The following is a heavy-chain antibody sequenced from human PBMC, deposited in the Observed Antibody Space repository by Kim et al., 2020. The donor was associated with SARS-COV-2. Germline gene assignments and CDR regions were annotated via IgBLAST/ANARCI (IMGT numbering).Heavy chain of an antibody. V-gene: IGHV3-23*03. CDR1: GFTFSSYA. CDR2: IYSGGSST. CDR3: AKGFCSSTSCYYLNDAFDI. J-gene: IGHJ3*02. D-gene: IGHD2-2*01. Sequence: GGSLRLSCAASGFTFSSYAMSWVRQAPGKGLEWVSVIYSGGSSTYYADSVKGRFTISRDNSKNTLYLQMNSLRAEDTAVYYCAKGFCSSTSCYYLNDAFDICGQGTMVTVSS.